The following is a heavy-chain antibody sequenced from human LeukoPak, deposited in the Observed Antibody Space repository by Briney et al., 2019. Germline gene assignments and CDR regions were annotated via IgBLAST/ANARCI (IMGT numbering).Heavy chain of an antibody. CDR2: INPSGGST. V-gene: IGHV1-46*01. J-gene: IGHJ5*02. CDR3: ARDASTYGDYLDNWFDP. Sequence: GASVKVSCKASGYTFTSYYMHWVRQAPGQGLEWMGIINPSGGSTSYAQKFQGRVTMTRDMSTSTVYMELSSLRSEDTAVYYCARDASTYGDYLDNWFDPWGQGALVTASS. CDR1: GYTFTSYY. D-gene: IGHD4-17*01.